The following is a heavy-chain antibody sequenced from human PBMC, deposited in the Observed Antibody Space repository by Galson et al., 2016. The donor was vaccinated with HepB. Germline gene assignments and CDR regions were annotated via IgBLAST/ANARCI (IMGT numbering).Heavy chain of an antibody. CDR2: LYSGGTI. J-gene: IGHJ3*01. CDR1: GFTVDSDY. Sequence: YLRLSCAASGFTVDSDYMHWVRQAPGKGLEWVSVLYSGGTIFYADSVKGRFTISRDTSTNTLYLQMNNLGAEDTAVYYCARGSPFDVWGRGTLVTVSS. V-gene: IGHV3-53*01. CDR3: ARGSPFDV.